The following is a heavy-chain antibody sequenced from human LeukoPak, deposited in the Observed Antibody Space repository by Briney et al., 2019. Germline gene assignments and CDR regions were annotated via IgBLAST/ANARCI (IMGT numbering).Heavy chain of an antibody. D-gene: IGHD5-24*01. CDR1: GYTFTGYY. J-gene: IGHJ4*02. V-gene: IGHV1-2*02. CDR2: INPNSGGT. Sequence: ASVKVSSKASGYTFTGYYMHWVRQAPGQGLEWMGWINPNSGGTNYAQKFQGRVTMTSDTSISTAYMELNRLRSDDTAVYYCARPPGRDGYNRYDYWGQGTLVTVSS. CDR3: ARPPGRDGYNRYDY.